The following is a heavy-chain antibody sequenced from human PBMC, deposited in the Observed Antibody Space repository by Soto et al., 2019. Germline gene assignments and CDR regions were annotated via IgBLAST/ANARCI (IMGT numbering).Heavy chain of an antibody. V-gene: IGHV3-48*02. CDR1: GFTFSSYS. J-gene: IGHJ4*02. Sequence: GESLKISCAASGFTFSSYSMNWVRQAPGKGLEWVSYISSSSSTIYYADSVKGRFTISRDNAKNSLYLQMNSLRDEDTAVYYCARGLEGIYYDSPPNWGQGTLVTVSS. D-gene: IGHD3-22*01. CDR2: ISSSSSTI. CDR3: ARGLEGIYYDSPPN.